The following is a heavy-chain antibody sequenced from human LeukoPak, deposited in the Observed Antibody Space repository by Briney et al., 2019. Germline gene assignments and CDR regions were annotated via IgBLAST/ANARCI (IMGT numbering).Heavy chain of an antibody. Sequence: GGSLRLSCEASGFTFSSYSMNWVRQAPGKGLEWVSSISTSSTYIYYADSVKGRFTISRDNAKNSLYLQMNSLRAEDTAVYYCAREPGYSYGFDAFDIWGQGTMVTVSS. CDR3: AREPGYSYGFDAFDI. J-gene: IGHJ3*02. V-gene: IGHV3-21*01. CDR1: GFTFSSYS. D-gene: IGHD5-18*01. CDR2: ISTSSTYI.